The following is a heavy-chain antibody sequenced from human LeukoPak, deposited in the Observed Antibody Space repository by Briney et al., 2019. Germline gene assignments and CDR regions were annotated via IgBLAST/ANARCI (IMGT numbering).Heavy chain of an antibody. D-gene: IGHD6-19*01. CDR3: AKKRGIAVAGTLLFPFDY. V-gene: IGHV3-30*18. J-gene: IGHJ4*02. CDR1: GFTFSSYG. Sequence: GRSLRLSCAASGFTFSSYGMHWVRQAPGKGLEWVAVISYDGSNKYYADSVKGRFTISRDNSKNTLYLQMNSLGAEDTAVYYCAKKRGIAVAGTLLFPFDYWGQGTLVTVSS. CDR2: ISYDGSNK.